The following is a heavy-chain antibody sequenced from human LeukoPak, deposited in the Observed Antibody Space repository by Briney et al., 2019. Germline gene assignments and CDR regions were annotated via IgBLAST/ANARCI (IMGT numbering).Heavy chain of an antibody. D-gene: IGHD2-2*01. V-gene: IGHV1-18*01. CDR2: ISAYNGNT. CDR1: GYTFTSYG. Sequence: ASVKVSCKASGYTFTSYGISWVRQAPGQGLEWMGWISAYNGNTNYAQKFQGRVTMTRDTSISTAYMELSRLRSDDTAVYYCATPNCSSTSCPGVFDYWGQGTLVTVSS. J-gene: IGHJ4*02. CDR3: ATPNCSSTSCPGVFDY.